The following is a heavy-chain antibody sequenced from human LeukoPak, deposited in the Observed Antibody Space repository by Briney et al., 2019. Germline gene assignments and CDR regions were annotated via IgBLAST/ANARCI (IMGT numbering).Heavy chain of an antibody. CDR2: MNPNSGNT. Sequence: RASVKVSCKASGYTFTSYDINWVRQATGQGLEWMGWMNPNSGNTGYAQKFQGRVTITRNTSISTAYMELSSLRYEDTAVYYCARVWCSGGSCYSSRGAFDIWGQGTMVTVSS. V-gene: IGHV1-8*03. D-gene: IGHD2-15*01. CDR1: GYTFTSYD. J-gene: IGHJ3*02. CDR3: ARVWCSGGSCYSSRGAFDI.